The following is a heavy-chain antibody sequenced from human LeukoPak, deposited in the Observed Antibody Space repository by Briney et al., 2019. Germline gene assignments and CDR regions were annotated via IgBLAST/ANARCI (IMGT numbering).Heavy chain of an antibody. V-gene: IGHV3-9*01. CDR3: AKDSTTRGSGYDGWAHPDY. J-gene: IGHJ4*02. D-gene: IGHD5-12*01. Sequence: PGRSLRLSCAASGFTFDDYAMHWVRQAPGKGLEWVSGISWNSGSIGYADSVKGRFTISRDNAKNSLYLQMNSLRAEDTALYYCAKDSTTRGSGYDGWAHPDYWGQGTLVTVSS. CDR1: GFTFDDYA. CDR2: ISWNSGSI.